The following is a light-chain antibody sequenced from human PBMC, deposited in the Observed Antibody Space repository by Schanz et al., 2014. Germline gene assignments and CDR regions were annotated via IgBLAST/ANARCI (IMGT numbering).Light chain of an antibody. J-gene: IGKJ4*01. Sequence: EIVLTQSPGTLSLSPGERATLSCRASQSVSSSYLAWYQQKPGQPPKLLIYWASTRESGVPDRFSGSGSGTDFTLTIGSLQAEDVAVYYCQQCYSTPALTFGGGTKVEIK. V-gene: IGKV3-20*01. CDR3: QQCYSTPALT. CDR2: WAS. CDR1: QSVSSSY.